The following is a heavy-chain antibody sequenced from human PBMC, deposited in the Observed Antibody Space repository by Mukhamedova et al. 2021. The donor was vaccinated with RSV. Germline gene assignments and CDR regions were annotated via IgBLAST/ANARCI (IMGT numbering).Heavy chain of an antibody. D-gene: IGHD2-21*02. CDR3: ATCVGDCYSPYHY. J-gene: IGHJ4*02. V-gene: IGHV4-59*01. CDR2: IYYSGST. Sequence: GLEWIGYIYYSGSTNYNPSLKSRVTISVDTSKNQFPLKLSSVTAADTAVYYCATCVGDCYSPYHYWGQGTLVTVSS.